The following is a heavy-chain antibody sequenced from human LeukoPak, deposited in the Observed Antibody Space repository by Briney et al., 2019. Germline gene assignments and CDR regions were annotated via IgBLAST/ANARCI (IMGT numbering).Heavy chain of an antibody. D-gene: IGHD3-10*01. J-gene: IGHJ3*02. Sequence: GESLKISCKGSGYSFTSYWIGWVRQMPGKGLEWMGIIYPGDSDTRYSPSFQGQVTISADKSISTAYLQWSSLKASDAAMYYCATVATMVRGGGAFDIWGQGTMVTVSS. V-gene: IGHV5-51*01. CDR3: ATVATMVRGGGAFDI. CDR1: GYSFTSYW. CDR2: IYPGDSDT.